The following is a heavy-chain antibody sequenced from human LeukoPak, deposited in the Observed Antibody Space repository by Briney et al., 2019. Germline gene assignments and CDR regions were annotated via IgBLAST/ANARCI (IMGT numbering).Heavy chain of an antibody. CDR2: MYYSGTT. CDR3: ARHPPRDGSAFDY. J-gene: IGHJ4*02. Sequence: PSETLSLTCTVSGGSISSGSYYWGWIRQPPGTGLEWIASMYYSGTTFYSPSLKSRVTISVDTSKNQLPLKLRSVTAADTAVYYCARHPPRDGSAFDYWGQGTLVTVSS. CDR1: GGSISSGSYY. V-gene: IGHV4-39*01.